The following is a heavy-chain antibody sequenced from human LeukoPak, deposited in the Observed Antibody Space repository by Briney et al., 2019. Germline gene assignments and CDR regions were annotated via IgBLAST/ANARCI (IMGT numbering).Heavy chain of an antibody. J-gene: IGHJ4*02. CDR3: ARVSDYSNYFDY. V-gene: IGHV3-33*01. CDR2: IWYDGSNK. CDR1: GFIFSSNG. Sequence: PGGSLRLSCTASGFIFSSNGMHWVRQAPGKGLEWVAVIWYDGSNKYYADSVKGRFTISRDNSKNTLYLQMNSLRAEDTAVYYCARVSDYSNYFDYWGQGTLVTVSS. D-gene: IGHD4-11*01.